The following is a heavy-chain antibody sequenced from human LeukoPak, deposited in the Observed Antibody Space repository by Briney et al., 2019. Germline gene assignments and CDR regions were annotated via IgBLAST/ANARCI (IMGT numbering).Heavy chain of an antibody. J-gene: IGHJ4*02. D-gene: IGHD3-22*01. Sequence: SETLSLTCSVSGYSISSGYYWGWIRQPPGKGLEWIGTIYHSGSTYYNPSLKSRVTISVDTSKNQFSLKLSSVTAADTAVYYCARGWYYDAYWGQGTLVTVSS. CDR2: IYHSGST. CDR1: GYSISSGYY. CDR3: ARGWYYDAY. V-gene: IGHV4-38-2*02.